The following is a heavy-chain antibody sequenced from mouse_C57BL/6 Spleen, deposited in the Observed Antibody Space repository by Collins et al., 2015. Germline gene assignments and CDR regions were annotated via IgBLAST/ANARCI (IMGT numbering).Heavy chain of an antibody. CDR2: IYPGDGDT. J-gene: IGHJ3*01. CDR3: ARGAY. V-gene: IGHV1-80*01. CDR1: GYVFSNFW. Sequence: QVQLQQSGAGLVKPGASVKISCKASGYVFSNFWMNWVKQGPGKGLEWIGQIYPGDGDTNYNGKFKGKATLTADKSSTTVYMQLSSLTSEDSAVYFCARGAYWGQGTLVTVSA.